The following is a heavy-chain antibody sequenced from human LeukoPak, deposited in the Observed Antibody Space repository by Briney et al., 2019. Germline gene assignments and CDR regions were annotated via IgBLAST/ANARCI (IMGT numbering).Heavy chain of an antibody. CDR3: ARDFDYYGSGSFFDY. V-gene: IGHV3-30-3*01. J-gene: IGHJ4*02. CDR2: ISYDGSNK. Sequence: GGSLRLSCAASGFTFSSYAMHWIRQAPGKGLEWVAVISYDGSNKYYADSVKGRFTISRDNSKNTLYLQMNSLRAEDTAVYYCARDFDYYGSGSFFDYWGQGTLVTVSS. D-gene: IGHD3-10*01. CDR1: GFTFSSYA.